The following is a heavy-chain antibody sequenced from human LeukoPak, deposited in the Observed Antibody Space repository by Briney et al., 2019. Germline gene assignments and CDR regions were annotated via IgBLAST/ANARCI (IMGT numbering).Heavy chain of an antibody. D-gene: IGHD6-19*01. CDR3: ARGVRQWLAYNWFDP. CDR1: GFTFSSYW. CDR2: INSDGSST. J-gene: IGHJ5*02. V-gene: IGHV3-74*01. Sequence: GGSLRLSCAASGFTFSSYWMHWVRQAPGKGLVWVSRINSDGSSTSYADSVKGRFTISRDNAKNTLYLQMNSLRAEDTAVYYCARGVRQWLAYNWFDPWGQGTLVTVSS.